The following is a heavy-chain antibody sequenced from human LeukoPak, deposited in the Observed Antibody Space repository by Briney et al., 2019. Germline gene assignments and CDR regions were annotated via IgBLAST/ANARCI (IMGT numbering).Heavy chain of an antibody. CDR1: GFTFSSYA. D-gene: IGHD6-6*01. V-gene: IGHV3-23*01. CDR2: ISGSGGST. CDR3: ARGPDGYSSSSMHFQH. J-gene: IGHJ1*01. Sequence: GGSLRLSCAASGFTFSSYAMSWVRQAPGKGLEWVSAISGSGGSTYYADSVKGRFTISRDNSKNTLYLQMNSLRAEDTAVYYCARGPDGYSSSSMHFQHWGQGTLVTVSS.